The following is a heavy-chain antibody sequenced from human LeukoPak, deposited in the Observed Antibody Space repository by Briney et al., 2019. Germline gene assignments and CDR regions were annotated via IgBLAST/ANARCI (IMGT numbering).Heavy chain of an antibody. D-gene: IGHD3-3*01. CDR3: AREGTTAIRFLEWLSPSYYYGMDV. CDR1: GGTFSSYA. CDR2: IIPIFGTA. J-gene: IGHJ6*02. Sequence: GASVKVSCKASGGTFSSYAISWVRQAPGQGLEWMGGIIPIFGTANYAQKFQGRVTITADESTSTVYMELSSLRSEDTAVYYCAREGTTAIRFLEWLSPSYYYGMDVWGQGTTVTVSS. V-gene: IGHV1-69*13.